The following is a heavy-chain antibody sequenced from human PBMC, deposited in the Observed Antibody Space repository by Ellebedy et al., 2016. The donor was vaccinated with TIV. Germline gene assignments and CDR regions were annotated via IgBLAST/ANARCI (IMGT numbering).Heavy chain of an antibody. J-gene: IGHJ4*02. CDR1: GGSINRNNYY. Sequence: SETLSLXXNVSGGSINRNNYYWGWIRQPPGKGLEWIGGIYYSGSTYNNPSLKSRVTISVDMSQKQFSLKLSSVTAADTAVYYCARISGYGGNGLGLGLFDYWGQGTLVTVSS. CDR3: ARISGYGGNGLGLGLFDY. CDR2: IYYSGST. D-gene: IGHD4/OR15-4a*01. V-gene: IGHV4-39*01.